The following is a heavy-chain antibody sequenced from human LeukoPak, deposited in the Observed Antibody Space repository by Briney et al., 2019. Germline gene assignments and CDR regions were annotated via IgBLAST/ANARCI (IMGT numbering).Heavy chain of an antibody. V-gene: IGHV5-51*01. Sequence: GESLKISCKGSGYIFTNYWIGWGRQMPGKGLEWMGIIHPVDSDTRYSPSFQGQVTISADKSINTAYLQWSSLKASDTAMYYCARLQSGQWLLFDYWGQGTLVTVSS. D-gene: IGHD6-19*01. CDR3: ARLQSGQWLLFDY. J-gene: IGHJ4*02. CDR2: IHPVDSDT. CDR1: GYIFTNYW.